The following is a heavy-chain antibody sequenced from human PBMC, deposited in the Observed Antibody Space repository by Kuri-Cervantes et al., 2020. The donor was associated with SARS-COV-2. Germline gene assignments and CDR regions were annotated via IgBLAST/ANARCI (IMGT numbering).Heavy chain of an antibody. D-gene: IGHD2-2*01. J-gene: IGHJ1*01. CDR3: AKDPLGYCSSTSCYPTGRYYQH. CDR1: ESIFSSYA. CDR2: ISYNGSNK. Sequence: SMMFSCAACESIFSSYAMHWVRHAPGRGLEWVAVISYNGSNKYYANSVKGRFTNSRDNSKNTLYLQMNSLKAEDTAVYYCAKDPLGYCSSTSCYPTGRYYQHWGQGTLVTVSS. V-gene: IGHV3-30*07.